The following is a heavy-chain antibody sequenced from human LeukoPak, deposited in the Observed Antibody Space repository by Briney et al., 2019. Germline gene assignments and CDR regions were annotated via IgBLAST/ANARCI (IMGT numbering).Heavy chain of an antibody. CDR1: GFTFSSYA. CDR2: ISGSGAST. CDR3: AKRKERLLWFGELLDY. J-gene: IGHJ4*02. V-gene: IGHV3-23*01. D-gene: IGHD3-10*01. Sequence: GVSLRLSCAASGFTFSSYAMSWVRQAPGKGLEGVLAISGSGASTYYADSVKGRFTISRDNSKNTLYLKMNSLRAKDTAVYYCAKRKERLLWFGELLDYWGQGTLVTVSS.